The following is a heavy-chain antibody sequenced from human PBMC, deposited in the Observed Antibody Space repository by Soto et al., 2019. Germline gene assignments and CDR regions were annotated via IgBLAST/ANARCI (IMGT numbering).Heavy chain of an antibody. CDR1: GFTFTNYV. CDR3: ARGLAAAVSNWFDP. CDR2: IHAGNGNT. Sequence: ASVKVSCKTFGFTFTNYVLFWVRQAAGQRRDWVGWIHAGNGNTESSEKFQGRVTISVDTSKNQFSLKLSSVTAADTAVYYCARGLAAAVSNWFDPWGQGTLVTVSS. V-gene: IGHV1-3*01. D-gene: IGHD6-13*01. J-gene: IGHJ5*02.